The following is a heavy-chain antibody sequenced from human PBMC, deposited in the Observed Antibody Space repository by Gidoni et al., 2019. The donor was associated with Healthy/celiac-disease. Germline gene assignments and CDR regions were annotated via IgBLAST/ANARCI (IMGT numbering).Heavy chain of an antibody. D-gene: IGHD3-10*01. CDR2: INHSGST. V-gene: IGHV4-34*01. Sequence: QVQLQQWGAGLLKPSETLSLTCAVYGGSFSGYYWSWIRQPPGKGLEWIGEINHSGSTNYNPSLKSRVTISVDTSKNQFSLKLSSVTAADTAVYYCARAGVRGVIPEMRLGFDYWGQGTLVTVSS. CDR3: ARAGVRGVIPEMRLGFDY. CDR1: GGSFSGYY. J-gene: IGHJ4*02.